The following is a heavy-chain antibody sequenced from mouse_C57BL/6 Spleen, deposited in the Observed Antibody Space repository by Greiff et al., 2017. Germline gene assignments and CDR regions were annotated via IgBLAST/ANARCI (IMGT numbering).Heavy chain of an antibody. CDR1: GYTFTSYW. V-gene: IGHV1-55*01. CDR2: IYPGSGST. Sequence: QVQLQQSGAELVKPGASVKMSCKASGYTFTSYWITWVKQRPGQGLEWIGDIYPGSGSTNYNEKFKSKATLTVDTSSSTAYMQLSSLTSEDSAVYYCARDSYYGSSYHYAMDYWGQGTSVTVSS. CDR3: ARDSYYGSSYHYAMDY. J-gene: IGHJ4*01. D-gene: IGHD1-1*01.